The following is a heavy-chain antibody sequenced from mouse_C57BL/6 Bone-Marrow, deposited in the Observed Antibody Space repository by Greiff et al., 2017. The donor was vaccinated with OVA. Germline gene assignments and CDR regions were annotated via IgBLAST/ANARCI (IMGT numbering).Heavy chain of an antibody. V-gene: IGHV1-76*01. J-gene: IGHJ3*01. D-gene: IGHD2-1*01. Sequence: QVQLQQSGAELVRTGASVKLSCKASGYTFTAYYINWVQQRPGQGLEWIARSYPGSGNTYYNEKCKGKDTLTAEKSSSNAYMQLSSLTSEDSAVYFCAEGNSWFAYWGQGTLVTVSA. CDR3: AEGNSWFAY. CDR1: GYTFTAYY. CDR2: SYPGSGNT.